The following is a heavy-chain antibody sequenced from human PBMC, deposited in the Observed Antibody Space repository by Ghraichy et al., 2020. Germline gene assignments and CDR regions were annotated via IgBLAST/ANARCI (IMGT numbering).Heavy chain of an antibody. CDR2: INAGNGNT. J-gene: IGHJ4*02. CDR3: ARDRPTVTFDY. D-gene: IGHD4-17*01. CDR1: GYTFTSNA. Sequence: ASVKVSCKASGYTFTSNAMHWVRQAPGQRLEWMGWINAGNGNTKYSQKFQGRVTITRDTSASTAYMELSSLRSEDTAVYYCARDRPTVTFDYWGQGTLVTVSS. V-gene: IGHV1-3*01.